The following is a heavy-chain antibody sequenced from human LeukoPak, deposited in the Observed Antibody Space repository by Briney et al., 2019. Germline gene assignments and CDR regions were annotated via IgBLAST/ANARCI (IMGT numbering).Heavy chain of an antibody. D-gene: IGHD1-26*01. J-gene: IGHJ4*02. V-gene: IGHV3-11*04. CDR3: ARDRSYYQTTRFDY. CDR1: GFTFSDYY. CDR2: ISSSGSTI. Sequence: AGESLRLSCAASGFTFSDYYMGWIRQAPGKGLEWVSYISSSGSTIYYADSVKGRFTISRDNAKNSLYLQMNSLRAEDTAVYYCARDRSYYQTTRFDYWGQGTLVTVSS.